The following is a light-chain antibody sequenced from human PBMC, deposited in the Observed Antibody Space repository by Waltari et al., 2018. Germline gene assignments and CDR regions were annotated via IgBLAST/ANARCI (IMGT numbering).Light chain of an antibody. V-gene: IGKV1-5*03. CDR1: QSISDW. Sequence: DIQMTQSPSTLSASVGDRVTITCRASQSISDWLAWYQQKPGKAPRLLVYKASTLESGVPSRFSGSVSGTEFTLTVSSLQPDDFATDYCQQYSSYSLYSFGQGTKLEMK. CDR2: KAS. CDR3: QQYSSYSLYS. J-gene: IGKJ2*03.